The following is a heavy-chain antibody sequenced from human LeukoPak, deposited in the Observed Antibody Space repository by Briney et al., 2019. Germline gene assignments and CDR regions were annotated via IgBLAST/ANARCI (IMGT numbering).Heavy chain of an antibody. Sequence: GGSLRLSCVVSGFTFSRDAMHWVRQAPGKGLECVSLISWDGDSTYYSDSVKGRFTISRDNNKNSLYLQMNSLRTEDTALYYCATAPYDSIGIFDYWGQGALVTVSS. CDR2: ISWDGDST. CDR1: GFTFSRDA. CDR3: ATAPYDSIGIFDY. V-gene: IGHV3-43D*03. J-gene: IGHJ4*02. D-gene: IGHD3-22*01.